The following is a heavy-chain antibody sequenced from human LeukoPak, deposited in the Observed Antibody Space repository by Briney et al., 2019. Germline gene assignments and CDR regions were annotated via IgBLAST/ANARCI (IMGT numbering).Heavy chain of an antibody. D-gene: IGHD3-10*01. CDR3: ARYMVRELAGPIDY. CDR2: INWNGGST. Sequence: GGSLRLSCAASGFTFDDYGMSWVRQAPGKGLEWVSGINWNGGSTVYADSVKGRFSISRDSADNSLYLQMSSLRGEDTALYHCARYMVRELAGPIDYWGQGTLVTVAS. CDR1: GFTFDDYG. V-gene: IGHV3-20*01. J-gene: IGHJ4*02.